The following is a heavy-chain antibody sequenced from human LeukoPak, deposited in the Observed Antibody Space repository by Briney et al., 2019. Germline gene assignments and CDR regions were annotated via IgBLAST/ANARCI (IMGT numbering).Heavy chain of an antibody. CDR1: GGSISSYY. J-gene: IGHJ4*02. CDR3: ARRVYSSSWSYYFDC. Sequence: PSETLSLTCTVSGGSISSYYWSWIRQPPGRGLEWIGSIHYSGSTSYNPSLKSRVTISVDTSKNQFSLKLSSVTASDTAVYYCARRVYSSSWSYYFDCWGQGTLVTVSS. CDR2: IHYSGST. V-gene: IGHV4-59*01. D-gene: IGHD6-13*01.